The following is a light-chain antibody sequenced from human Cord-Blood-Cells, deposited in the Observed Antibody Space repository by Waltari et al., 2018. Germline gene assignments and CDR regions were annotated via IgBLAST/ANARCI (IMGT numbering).Light chain of an antibody. CDR2: EGS. CDR1: SIAFVSYNL. Sequence: QSALTQPASVSGSPGQSITISCTGTSIAFVSYNLVSWYQQHPGKAPKLMIYEGSKRPSGVSNRFSGSKSGNTASLTISGLQAEDEADYYCCSYAGSSTYVFGTGTKVTVL. CDR3: CSYAGSSTYV. J-gene: IGLJ1*01. V-gene: IGLV2-23*01.